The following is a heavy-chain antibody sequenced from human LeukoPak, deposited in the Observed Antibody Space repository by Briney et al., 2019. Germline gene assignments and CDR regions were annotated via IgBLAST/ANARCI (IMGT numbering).Heavy chain of an antibody. CDR1: GFTFSRYT. J-gene: IGHJ4*02. V-gene: IGHV3-48*04. CDR3: ARGYDSSGYYWLNYFDY. Sequence: GGSLGLSCAASGFTFSRYTMNWVRQAPGKGLEWISYISSNSRTIYYADSVKGRFTVSRDNAKNSLFLQMNSLRAEDTAVYYCARGYDSSGYYWLNYFDYWGQGTLVTVSS. D-gene: IGHD3-22*01. CDR2: ISSNSRTI.